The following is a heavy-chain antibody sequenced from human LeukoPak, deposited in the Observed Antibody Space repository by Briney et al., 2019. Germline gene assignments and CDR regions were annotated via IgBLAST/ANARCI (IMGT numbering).Heavy chain of an antibody. CDR1: GGSISSSSYY. CDR3: ARRTTVTKMDWFDP. CDR2: IYYSGST. D-gene: IGHD4-17*01. J-gene: IGHJ5*02. Sequence: SETLSLTCTVSGGSISSSSYYWGWIRQPPGKGLEWIGSIYYSGSTYYNPSLKSRVTISVDTSKNQFSLKLSSVTAADTAVYYCARRTTVTKMDWFDPWGQGTLVTVSS. V-gene: IGHV4-39*01.